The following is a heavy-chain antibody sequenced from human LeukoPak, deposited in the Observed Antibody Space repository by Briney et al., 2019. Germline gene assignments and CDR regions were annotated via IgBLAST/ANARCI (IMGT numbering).Heavy chain of an antibody. CDR1: GFTVSGND. J-gene: IGHJ4*02. Sequence: GGSLRLSCAASGFTVSGNDMSWVRQAPGKGLEWVSVSYSGGSTYYADSVKGRFTISRDNSKNTLYLQMNSLRAEDTAVYYCAREVYGRFDYWGQGTLVTVSS. D-gene: IGHD5/OR15-5a*01. V-gene: IGHV3-53*01. CDR3: AREVYGRFDY. CDR2: SYSGGST.